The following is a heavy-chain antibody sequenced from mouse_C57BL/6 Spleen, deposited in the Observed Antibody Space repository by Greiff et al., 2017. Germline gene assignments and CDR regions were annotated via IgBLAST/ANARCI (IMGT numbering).Heavy chain of an antibody. V-gene: IGHV1-54*01. Sequence: QVQLQQSGAELVRPGTSVKVSCKASGYAFTNYLIEWVKQRPGQGLEWIGVINPGSGGTKYNEKFKGKATLTADKSTSTAYMQRSSLTSEDSAVYFCARIYDGYYGYWGQGTTLTVSS. CDR3: ARIYDGYYGY. J-gene: IGHJ2*01. D-gene: IGHD2-3*01. CDR2: INPGSGGT. CDR1: GYAFTNYL.